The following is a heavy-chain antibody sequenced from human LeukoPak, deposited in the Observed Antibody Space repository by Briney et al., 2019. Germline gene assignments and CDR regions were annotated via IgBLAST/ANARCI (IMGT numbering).Heavy chain of an antibody. J-gene: IGHJ6*04. Sequence: GGSLRLSCAASGFIFSSYWMNWVRQAPGKGLEWVANIKEDGSEIYYVASVKGRFTISRDNAKNSLYLQMNSLRAEDTAVYYCARETGAIFAMDVWGKGTTVTVSS. CDR3: ARETGAIFAMDV. V-gene: IGHV3-7*01. D-gene: IGHD7-27*01. CDR1: GFIFSSYW. CDR2: IKEDGSEI.